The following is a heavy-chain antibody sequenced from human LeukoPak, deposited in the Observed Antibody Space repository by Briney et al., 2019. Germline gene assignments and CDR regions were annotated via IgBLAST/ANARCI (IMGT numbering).Heavy chain of an antibody. CDR2: KYARGSS. CDR1: GGSISNYY. J-gene: IGHJ4*02. V-gene: IGHV4-4*07. CDR3: AREVVGAVGFDY. Sequence: SETLSLTCTVSGGSISNYYWSWIRQPAGKGLEWIGRKYARGSSNYNPPVQSRVTMSVDTSKNQFSLKLRSVTAADTAVYYCAREVVGAVGFDYWGQGTLVTVSS. D-gene: IGHD1-26*01.